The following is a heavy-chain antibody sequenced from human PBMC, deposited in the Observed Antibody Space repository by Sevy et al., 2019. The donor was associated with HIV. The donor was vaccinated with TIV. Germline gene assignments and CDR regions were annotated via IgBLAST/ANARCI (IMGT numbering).Heavy chain of an antibody. V-gene: IGHV3-21*01. J-gene: IGHJ5*02. CDR1: GFTFSSYS. CDR3: ARDGAYCGGDCYANNWFDP. CDR2: ISSSSYI. D-gene: IGHD2-21*01. Sequence: GGSLRLSCAASGFTFSSYSMNWVRQAPGKGLEWVSSISSSSYIYYADSVKGRFTISRDNAKNSLYLRMNSLRAEDTAVYYCARDGAYCGGDCYANNWFDPWGQGTLVTVSS.